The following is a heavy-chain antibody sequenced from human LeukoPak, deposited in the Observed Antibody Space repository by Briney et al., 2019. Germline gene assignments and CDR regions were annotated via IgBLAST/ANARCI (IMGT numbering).Heavy chain of an antibody. Sequence: PGMSLRLSCAASGFTFRNYGMHWVRQAPGKGLEWVAIIWYDGSNKYYADSVKGRFTVSRDNSKNTLYLQMNSLRAEDTAVYYCAKDRTVGASYWYFDLWGRGTLVTVSS. CDR1: GFTFRNYG. D-gene: IGHD1-26*01. J-gene: IGHJ2*01. V-gene: IGHV3-33*06. CDR2: IWYDGSNK. CDR3: AKDRTVGASYWYFDL.